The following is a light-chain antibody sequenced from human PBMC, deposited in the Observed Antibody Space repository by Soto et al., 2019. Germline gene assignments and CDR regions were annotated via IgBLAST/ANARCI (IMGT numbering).Light chain of an antibody. Sequence: EIVLTQSPATLSWSPGERATLSCRASQSVSSYLAWYQQKPGQAPRLLIYDASNRATGIPARFSGSGSGTDFTLTISSLEPEDFAVYYCQQRSNWPPEFTFGPGTKVDIK. CDR2: DAS. J-gene: IGKJ3*01. CDR1: QSVSSY. V-gene: IGKV3-11*01. CDR3: QQRSNWPPEFT.